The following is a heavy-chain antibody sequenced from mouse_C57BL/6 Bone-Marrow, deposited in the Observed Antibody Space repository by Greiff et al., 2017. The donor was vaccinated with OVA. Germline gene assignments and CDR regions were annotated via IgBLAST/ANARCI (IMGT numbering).Heavy chain of an antibody. Sequence: QVQLKQPGAELVKPGASVKLSCKASGFTFTSYWMQWVQQRPGQGLEWIGEIGPSASDTKSEQKFKGKATLTVDTSSCTAYMQISSLTSEDSAIYYCARTEYYDYSYYYAMDYWGQGTAVTVSS. CDR1: GFTFTSYW. V-gene: IGHV1-50*01. CDR3: ARTEYYDYSYYYAMDY. D-gene: IGHD2-4*01. CDR2: IGPSASDT. J-gene: IGHJ4*01.